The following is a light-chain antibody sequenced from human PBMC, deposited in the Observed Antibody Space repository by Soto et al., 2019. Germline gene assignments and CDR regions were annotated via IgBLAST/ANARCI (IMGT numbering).Light chain of an antibody. CDR2: VSSDGSH. CDR3: QTWGTGIRV. Sequence: QSVLTQSPSASASVGASVKLTCTLTIGHNSDAIAWHQQQPEKGPRYLMKVSSDGSHTKGDGIPDRFSGSSAGAERYLTISSLQSEDEADYYCQTWGTGIRVFGGGTKLTVL. CDR1: IGHNSDA. V-gene: IGLV4-69*01. J-gene: IGLJ2*01.